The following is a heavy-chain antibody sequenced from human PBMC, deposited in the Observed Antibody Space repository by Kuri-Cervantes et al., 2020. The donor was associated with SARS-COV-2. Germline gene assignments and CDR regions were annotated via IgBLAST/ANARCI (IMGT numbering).Heavy chain of an antibody. D-gene: IGHD5-18*01. J-gene: IGHJ4*02. CDR2: INPNSGGK. Sequence: ASVKVSCKASGFTFTGYYMLWVRQAPGQGLEWMGWINPNSGGKNYAQKFQGRVTMTRATSIRTAYMELSRLRTDDTAVYYCARVELWLLVNPIFDYWGQGTLVTVSS. V-gene: IGHV1-2*02. CDR1: GFTFTGYY. CDR3: ARVELWLLVNPIFDY.